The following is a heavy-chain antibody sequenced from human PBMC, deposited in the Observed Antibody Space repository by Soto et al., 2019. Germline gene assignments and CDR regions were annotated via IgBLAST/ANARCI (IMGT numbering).Heavy chain of an antibody. D-gene: IGHD3-22*01. J-gene: IGHJ4*02. Sequence: QVQLQESGPGLVKPSQTLSLTCAVSGGSFNSSGYFWNWIRQHPGKGLEWIGYIYYSGSAFYNPSLKSRVDISVDTYKNQFSLKVSSLTAADTAVYYCARGVVVTGNFDYWGQGTLVTVSS. V-gene: IGHV4-31*11. CDR1: GGSFNSSGYF. CDR3: ARGVVVTGNFDY. CDR2: IYYSGSA.